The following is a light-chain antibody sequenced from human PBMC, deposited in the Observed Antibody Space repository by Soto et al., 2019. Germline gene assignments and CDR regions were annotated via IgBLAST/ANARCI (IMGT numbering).Light chain of an antibody. Sequence: DIQLTQSPSFLSASVGDRVTITCRASQGISSYLAWYQQKPGKAPKLLIYAASTLQGGVPSRFSGSGSGTEFTLTISSLQPEDFATYYCQQLTTYPRTFGQGTKLEIK. CDR3: QQLTTYPRT. CDR1: QGISSY. J-gene: IGKJ2*01. V-gene: IGKV1-9*01. CDR2: AAS.